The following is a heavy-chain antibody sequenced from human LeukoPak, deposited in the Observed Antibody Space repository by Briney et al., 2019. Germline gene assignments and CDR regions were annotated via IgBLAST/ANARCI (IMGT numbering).Heavy chain of an antibody. CDR3: ARTIYYYESTSYFSDAFDV. CDR1: GFTVSSNY. Sequence: GGSLRLSCAASGFTVSSNYMSWVRQAPGKGLDWVSSISPTSAYIYYQDSAKGRFTISRDDAKNSLYLEMDSLRAEDTAVYYCARTIYYYESTSYFSDAFDVWGQGTMVTVSS. CDR2: ISPTSAYI. J-gene: IGHJ3*01. D-gene: IGHD3-22*01. V-gene: IGHV3-21*01.